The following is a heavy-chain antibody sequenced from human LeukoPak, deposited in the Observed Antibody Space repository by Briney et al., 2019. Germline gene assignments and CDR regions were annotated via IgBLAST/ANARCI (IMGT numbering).Heavy chain of an antibody. D-gene: IGHD3-22*01. CDR1: GFTFTSYA. Sequence: GGSLRLSCAASGFTFTSYAMTWVRQAPGKGLEWVSGITNTGGTTYYADSVKGRFTISRDNSKNTPYLQMHSLRAEDTAVYYCAKMYLAYDSSDYLGDWGQGILVTVSS. V-gene: IGHV3-23*01. CDR3: AKMYLAYDSSDYLGD. CDR2: ITNTGGTT. J-gene: IGHJ4*02.